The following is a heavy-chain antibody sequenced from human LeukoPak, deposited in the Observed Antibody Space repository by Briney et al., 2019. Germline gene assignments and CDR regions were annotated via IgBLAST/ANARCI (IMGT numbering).Heavy chain of an antibody. Sequence: GGSLRLSCAASGFTLSSYWMHWVRQAPGKGLIWVSRSNSDGSSTSYADSVKGRFTISRDNAKNTLYLQMNSLRAEDTAVYYCARVQGHPPNGLDIWGQGTMVTVSS. CDR2: SNSDGSST. CDR1: GFTLSSYW. J-gene: IGHJ3*02. V-gene: IGHV3-74*01. D-gene: IGHD2-8*01. CDR3: ARVQGHPPNGLDI.